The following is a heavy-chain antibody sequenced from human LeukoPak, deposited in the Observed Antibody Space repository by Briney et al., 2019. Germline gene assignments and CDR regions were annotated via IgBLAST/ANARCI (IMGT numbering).Heavy chain of an antibody. J-gene: IGHJ4*02. CDR3: TTRAHDY. CDR2: IKIKTDGGTT. CDR1: GFTFSNAC. Sequence: PGGSLRLSCAASGFTFSNACMSWVRQAPGKGREWVGRIKIKTDGGTTDYAAPVKGRFTISRDDSKNTLYLQMNSLKNEDTAVYYCTTRAHDYWGQGTLVTVSS. V-gene: IGHV3-15*01.